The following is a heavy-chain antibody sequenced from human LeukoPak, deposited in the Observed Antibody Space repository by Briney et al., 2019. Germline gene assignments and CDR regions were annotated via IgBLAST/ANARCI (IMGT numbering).Heavy chain of an antibody. V-gene: IGHV3-33*01. CDR2: IWYDGSNK. CDR1: GFTFSSFG. J-gene: IGHJ4*02. Sequence: GRSLRLSCAASGFTFSSFGIYWVRQAPGKGLEWVAVIWYDGSNKYYADSVKGRFTISRDNSQNTLYLQMNSLRAEDTAVYYCARLGSSWSFDYWGQGTLVTVS. D-gene: IGHD6-13*01. CDR3: ARLGSSWSFDY.